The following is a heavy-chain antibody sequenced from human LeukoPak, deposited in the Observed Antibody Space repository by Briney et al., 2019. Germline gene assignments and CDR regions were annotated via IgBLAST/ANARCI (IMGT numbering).Heavy chain of an antibody. V-gene: IGHV3-23*01. J-gene: IGHJ4*02. CDR3: ARQSLGASGLDH. CDR2: ITGSGGST. CDR1: GFTFSSYG. Sequence: GGSLRLSCAASGFTFSSYGMSWVRQAPGKGLEWVSAITGSGGSTYYADSVKDRFTISRDNSKNTLYLQMNSLRAEDTAIYYCARQSLGASGLDHWGQGVLVTVSS. D-gene: IGHD1-26*01.